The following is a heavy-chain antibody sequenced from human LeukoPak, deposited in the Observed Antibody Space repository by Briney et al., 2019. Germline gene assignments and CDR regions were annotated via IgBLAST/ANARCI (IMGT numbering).Heavy chain of an antibody. CDR1: GYTFTSYG. CDR2: ISAYNGNT. CDR3: ASDTGAAADY. D-gene: IGHD6-13*01. V-gene: IGHV1-18*01. Sequence: ASVKVSCKASGYTFTSYGISWVRQAPGQGLGWMGWISAYNGNTNYAQKLQGRVTMTTDTSPSTAYMELRSLRSDDTAVYSCASDTGAAADYWGQGTLVTVSS. J-gene: IGHJ4*02.